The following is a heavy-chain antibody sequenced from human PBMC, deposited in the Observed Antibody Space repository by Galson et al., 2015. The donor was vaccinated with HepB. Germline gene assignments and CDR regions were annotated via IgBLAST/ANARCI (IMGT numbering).Heavy chain of an antibody. CDR3: ARGFDWEENYSYYYYMDV. Sequence: SCAASGFTFSTYAMTWVRQAPGKGLEWVSGLSGGGFTTYYADSVKGRFTISRDNSKNTVYLQMDSLRAEDTALYYCARGFDWEENYSYYYYMDVWAKGTTVTVSS. D-gene: IGHD3-9*01. CDR1: GFTFSTYA. V-gene: IGHV3-23*01. CDR2: LSGGGFTT. J-gene: IGHJ6*03.